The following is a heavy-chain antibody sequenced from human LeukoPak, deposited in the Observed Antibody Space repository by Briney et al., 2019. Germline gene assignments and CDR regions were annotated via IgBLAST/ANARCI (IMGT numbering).Heavy chain of an antibody. J-gene: IGHJ3*02. V-gene: IGHV5-51*01. D-gene: IGHD3-10*01. CDR2: IYPGDSDT. Sequence: GESLKISCKGSGYSFTSYWIGWVRQMPGKGLEWMGIIYPGDSDTRYSPSFQGQVTNSADKSISTAYLQWSSLKASDTAMYYCARGPLGELFNDAFDIWGQGTLVTVSS. CDR3: ARGPLGELFNDAFDI. CDR1: GYSFTSYW.